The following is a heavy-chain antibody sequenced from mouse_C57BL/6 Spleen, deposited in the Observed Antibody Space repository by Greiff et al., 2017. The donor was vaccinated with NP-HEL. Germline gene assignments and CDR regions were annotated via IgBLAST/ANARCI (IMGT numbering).Heavy chain of an antibody. Sequence: EVKLMESGGGLVKPGGSLKLSCAASGFTFSSYTMSWVRQTPEKRLEWVATISGGGGNTYYPDSVKGRFTISRDNAKNTLYLQMSSLRSEDTALYYCARITTVVATEDYFDYWGQGTTLTVSS. CDR1: GFTFSSYT. CDR3: ARITTVVATEDYFDY. D-gene: IGHD1-1*01. J-gene: IGHJ2*01. V-gene: IGHV5-9*01. CDR2: ISGGGGNT.